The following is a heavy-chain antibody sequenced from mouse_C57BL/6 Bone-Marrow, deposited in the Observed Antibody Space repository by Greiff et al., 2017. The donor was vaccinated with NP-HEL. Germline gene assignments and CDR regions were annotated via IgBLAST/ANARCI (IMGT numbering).Heavy chain of an antibody. J-gene: IGHJ3*01. CDR3: ARHYGSSPFAY. Sequence: EVKLVESGGGLVQPGGSLKLSCAASGFTFSDYGMAWVRQAPRKGPEWVAFISNLAYSIYYADTVTGRFTISRENAKNTLYLEMSSLRSEDTAMYYCARHYGSSPFAYWGQGTLVTVSA. V-gene: IGHV5-15*01. D-gene: IGHD1-1*01. CDR1: GFTFSDYG. CDR2: ISNLAYSI.